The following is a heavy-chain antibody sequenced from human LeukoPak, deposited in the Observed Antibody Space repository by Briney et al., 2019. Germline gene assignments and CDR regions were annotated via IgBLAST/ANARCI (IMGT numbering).Heavy chain of an antibody. Sequence: ASVKVSCKASGYTFTSYYMLWVRQAPGQGLEWMGIINPSGGSTTYAQKFQGRVTMTRDMSTSTVYMELSSLKSEDPAVYYCSREALQGNYFDYWGQGTLVTVSS. CDR1: GYTFTSYY. CDR2: INPSGGST. CDR3: SREALQGNYFDY. V-gene: IGHV1-46*01. J-gene: IGHJ4*02. D-gene: IGHD3-10*01.